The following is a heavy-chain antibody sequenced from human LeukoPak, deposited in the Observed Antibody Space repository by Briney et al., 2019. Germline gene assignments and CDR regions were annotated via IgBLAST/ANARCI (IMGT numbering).Heavy chain of an antibody. Sequence: SETLSLTCTVSGGSISSSSYYWGWIRQPPGKGLEWIGEINHSGSTNYNPSLKSRVTISVDTSKNQFSLKLSSVTAADTAVYYCPRGVIAAGGNDFDYWGQGTLVTVSS. D-gene: IGHD6-13*01. J-gene: IGHJ4*02. CDR3: PRGVIAAGGNDFDY. CDR2: INHSGST. CDR1: GGSISSSSYY. V-gene: IGHV4-39*07.